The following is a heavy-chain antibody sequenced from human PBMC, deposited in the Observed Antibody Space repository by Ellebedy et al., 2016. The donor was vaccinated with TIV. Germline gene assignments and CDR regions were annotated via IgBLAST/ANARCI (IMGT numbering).Heavy chain of an antibody. V-gene: IGHV1-46*04. CDR1: GYTFSNYF. D-gene: IGHD6-19*01. Sequence: AASVKVSCKASGYTFSNYFMHWVRQAPGQGLEWMGIINPSGGSTTYEQKLQGRVTMTRDTSTSTVYMELSSLRSEDTAVYYCARARSSGWLHTPDYWGQGILLTVSS. CDR2: INPSGGST. CDR3: ARARSSGWLHTPDY. J-gene: IGHJ4*02.